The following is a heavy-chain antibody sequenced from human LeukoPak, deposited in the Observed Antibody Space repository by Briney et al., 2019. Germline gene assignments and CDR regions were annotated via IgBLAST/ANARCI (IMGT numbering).Heavy chain of an antibody. CDR2: INPNSGGT. CDR1: GYTFTSYD. J-gene: IGHJ5*02. Sequence: ASVKVSCKASGYTFTSYDINWVRQAPGQGLEWMGRINPNSGGTYYIQKFQGRVTMTRDTSITTAYMELSGLTSDDTAVYYCATSGSFDPWGQGTLVTVSS. V-gene: IGHV1-2*02. CDR3: ATSGSFDP.